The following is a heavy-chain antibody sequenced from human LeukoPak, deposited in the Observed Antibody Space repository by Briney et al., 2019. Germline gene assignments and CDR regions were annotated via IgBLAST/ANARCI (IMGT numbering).Heavy chain of an antibody. CDR1: GFTFSSYG. D-gene: IGHD1-26*01. Sequence: GGSLRLSCAASGFTFSSYGMHWVRQAPGKGLEWVAVISYDGSNKYYADSVKGRFTISRDNSKNTLYLQMNCLRAEDTAVYYCAKDQGSLPELLVDYWGQGTLVTVSS. CDR2: ISYDGSNK. J-gene: IGHJ4*02. CDR3: AKDQGSLPELLVDY. V-gene: IGHV3-30*18.